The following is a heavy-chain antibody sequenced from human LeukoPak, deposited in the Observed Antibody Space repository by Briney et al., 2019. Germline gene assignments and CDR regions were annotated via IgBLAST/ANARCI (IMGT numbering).Heavy chain of an antibody. CDR2: ISSNGDST. D-gene: IGHD1-26*01. V-gene: IGHV3-64*01. Sequence: GGSLRLSCGASGFTFSSYSMHWVRQAPGKGLEYVSAISSNGDSTYYANSVRGRFTISRDNSKNTLYLQMGSLRAEDTAVYYCARGGVSGSYTFDYWGQGTLVTVSS. CDR3: ARGGVSGSYTFDY. CDR1: GFTFSSYS. J-gene: IGHJ4*02.